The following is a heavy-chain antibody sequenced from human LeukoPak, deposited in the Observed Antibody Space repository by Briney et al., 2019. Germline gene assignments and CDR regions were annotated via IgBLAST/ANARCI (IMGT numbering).Heavy chain of an antibody. Sequence: ASVKVSCKGSGYTFTNYYIHWMRQTPGQGLEWMGIINPSGGSTTYAQKFQDRVTMTRDTSTSTVYMELTSLRSEDTAVYYCARDRAPVAAAGGRSYGVDVWGQGTTVTVSS. D-gene: IGHD6-13*01. CDR1: GYTFTNYY. J-gene: IGHJ6*02. V-gene: IGHV1-46*01. CDR2: INPSGGST. CDR3: ARDRAPVAAAGGRSYGVDV.